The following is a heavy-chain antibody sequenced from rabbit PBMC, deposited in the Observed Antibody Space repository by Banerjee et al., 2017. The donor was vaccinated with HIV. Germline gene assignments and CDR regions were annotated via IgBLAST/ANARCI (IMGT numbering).Heavy chain of an antibody. CDR3: ASNTYDDYGDYFGEYYFNL. J-gene: IGHJ4*01. Sequence: QQQLEESGGGLVKPGGTLTLTCKASGIDFSSYYYMCWVRQAPGKRLELIACIYTSSGSTWYASWVNGRFTISRSTSLNTVDLKMTSLTAADTATYFCASNTYDDYGDYFGEYYFNLWGPGTLVTVS. CDR1: GIDFSSYYY. CDR2: IYTSSGST. V-gene: IGHV1S43*01. D-gene: IGHD2-1*01.